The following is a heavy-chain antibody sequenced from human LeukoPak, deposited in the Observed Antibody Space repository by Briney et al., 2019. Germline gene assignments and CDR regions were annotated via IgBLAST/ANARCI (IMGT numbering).Heavy chain of an antibody. CDR3: AKVEGTMFGVVNYIWFDP. CDR1: GFTFSSYA. Sequence: GGSLRLSCAASGFTFSSYAMSWVRQAPGKGLEWVSDISRSGGSTYYADSVKGRFTISRDNSKNTLYLQMNSLRAEDTAVYYCAKVEGTMFGVVNYIWFDPWGQGTQVTVSS. CDR2: ISRSGGST. V-gene: IGHV3-23*01. J-gene: IGHJ5*02. D-gene: IGHD3-3*01.